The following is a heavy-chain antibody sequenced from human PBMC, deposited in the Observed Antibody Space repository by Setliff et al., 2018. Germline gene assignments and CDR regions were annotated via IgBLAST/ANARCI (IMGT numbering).Heavy chain of an antibody. CDR1: GGSFGGYY. CDR2: IDQSGIT. D-gene: IGHD3-22*01. J-gene: IGHJ3*02. V-gene: IGHV4-34*01. Sequence: SETLSLTCAVYGGSFGGYYWSWIRQPPGKGPEWIGEIDQSGITNYNPSLKSRVTISIDTSKNQFSLRLSSVTATDTAVYYCARGRRITMIVVPPGVFDIWGQGTMVTVSS. CDR3: ARGRRITMIVVPPGVFDI.